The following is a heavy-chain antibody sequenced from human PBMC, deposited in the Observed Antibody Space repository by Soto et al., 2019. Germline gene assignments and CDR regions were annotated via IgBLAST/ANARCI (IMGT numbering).Heavy chain of an antibody. V-gene: IGHV3-7*01. CDR2: IKQDGSEK. CDR3: ARGETYYDFWSAYYRGYFDY. CDR1: GFTFSSYW. D-gene: IGHD3-3*01. Sequence: EVQLVESGGGLVQPGGSLRLSCAASGFTFSSYWMSWVRQAPGKGLEWVANIKQDGSEKYYVDSVKGRFTISRDNAKNSLYLQMNSLRAEDTAVYYCARGETYYDFWSAYYRGYFDYWGQGTLVTVSS. J-gene: IGHJ4*02.